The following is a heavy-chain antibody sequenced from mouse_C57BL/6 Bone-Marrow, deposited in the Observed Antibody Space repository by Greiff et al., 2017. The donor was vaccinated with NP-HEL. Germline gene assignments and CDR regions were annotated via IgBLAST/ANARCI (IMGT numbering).Heavy chain of an antibody. J-gene: IGHJ4*01. CDR3: ARGDYGSGLYAMDY. V-gene: IGHV3-6*01. CDR2: ISYDGSN. CDR1: GYSITSGYY. D-gene: IGHD1-1*01. Sequence: EVKLMESGPGLVKPSQSLSLTCSATGYSITSGYYWNWIRQFPGNKLEWMGYISYDGSNNYNPSLKNRISITRDTSKNQVFLKLNSVTTEDTATYYCARGDYGSGLYAMDYWGQGTSVTVSS.